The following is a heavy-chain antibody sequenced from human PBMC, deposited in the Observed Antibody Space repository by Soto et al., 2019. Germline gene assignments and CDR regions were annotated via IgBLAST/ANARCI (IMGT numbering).Heavy chain of an antibody. CDR3: TTAVAGTYYYYGMDV. CDR2: IKSKTDGGTT. J-gene: IGHJ6*02. D-gene: IGHD6-19*01. Sequence: PGGTLRLSSAACGFTFSNAWMSWVRQAPGKGLEWVGSIKSKTDGGTTDYAAPVKGRFTISRDDSKNTLYLQINNLKTEHTAVYYCTTAVAGTYYYYGMDVWGQGTTVTVSS. V-gene: IGHV3-15*01. CDR1: GFTFSNAW.